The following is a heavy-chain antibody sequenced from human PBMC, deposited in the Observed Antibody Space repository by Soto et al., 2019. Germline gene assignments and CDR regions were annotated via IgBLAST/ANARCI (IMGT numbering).Heavy chain of an antibody. CDR1: GGSISGYF. J-gene: IGHJ5*02. D-gene: IGHD3-3*01. CDR3: ARNPARGGSGYYTRKHWFDP. CDR2: VYSNGNT. Sequence: SETLSLTCTVSGGSISGYFWSWIRQPPEKGLEWIGYVYSNGNTYYNPPLKSRVTISVDTSKNQFSLNLTSVTAADTAVYYCARNPARGGSGYYTRKHWFDPWGQGTLVTVPS. V-gene: IGHV4-59*12.